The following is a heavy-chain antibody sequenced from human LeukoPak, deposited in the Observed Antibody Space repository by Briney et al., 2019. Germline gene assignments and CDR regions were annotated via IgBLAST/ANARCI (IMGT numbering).Heavy chain of an antibody. CDR3: ARDWGFLDVGLI. D-gene: IGHD3-3*01. V-gene: IGHV1-46*01. CDR2: ISPSGSST. Sequence: ASVKVSCKASGYTFTSYYMHWVRQTPGQGLEWMGIISPSGSSTSHAQKFQGRVTMTRDTSTATVSMGLSRLRSDDTAVYYCARDWGFLDVGLIWGQGTLVTVSS. CDR1: GYTFTSYY. J-gene: IGHJ4*02.